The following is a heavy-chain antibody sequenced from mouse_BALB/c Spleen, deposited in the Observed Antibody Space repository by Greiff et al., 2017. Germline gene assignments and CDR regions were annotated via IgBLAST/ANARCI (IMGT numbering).Heavy chain of an antibody. CDR1: GFNIKDTY. Sequence: VQLQQSGAELVKPGASVKLSCTASGFNIKDTYMHWVKQRPEQGLEWIGRIDPANGNTKYDPKFQGKATITADTSSNTAYLQLSSLTSEDTAVYYCARGYYGRRDAMDYWGQGTSVTVSS. J-gene: IGHJ4*01. V-gene: IGHV14-3*02. CDR2: IDPANGNT. CDR3: ARGYYGRRDAMDY. D-gene: IGHD1-1*01.